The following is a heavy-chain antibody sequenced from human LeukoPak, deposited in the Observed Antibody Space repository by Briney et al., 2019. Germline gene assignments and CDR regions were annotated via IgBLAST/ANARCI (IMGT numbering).Heavy chain of an antibody. Sequence: PGGSLRLSCAASGFTFDDYAMRWVRQAPGKGLEWVSGISWNSGSIGYADSVKGRFTISRDNAKNSPYLQMNSLRAEDTALYYCAKGVRGGYDFWSGYDYFDYWGQGTLVTVSS. CDR1: GFTFDDYA. D-gene: IGHD3-3*01. V-gene: IGHV3-9*01. J-gene: IGHJ4*02. CDR3: AKGVRGGYDFWSGYDYFDY. CDR2: ISWNSGSI.